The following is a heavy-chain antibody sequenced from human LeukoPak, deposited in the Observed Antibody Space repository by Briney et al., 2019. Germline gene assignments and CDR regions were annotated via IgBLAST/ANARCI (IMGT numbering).Heavy chain of an antibody. CDR3: ARDLRWYSSSWYDKKNWFDP. D-gene: IGHD6-13*01. Sequence: NSSETLSLTCTVSGGSISSYYWSWIRQPAGKGPEWIGRIYTSRSTNYNPSLKSRVTMSVDTSKNQFSLKLSSVTAADTAVYYCARDLRWYSSSWYDKKNWFDPWGQGTLVTVSS. CDR2: IYTSRST. J-gene: IGHJ5*02. CDR1: GGSISSYY. V-gene: IGHV4-4*07.